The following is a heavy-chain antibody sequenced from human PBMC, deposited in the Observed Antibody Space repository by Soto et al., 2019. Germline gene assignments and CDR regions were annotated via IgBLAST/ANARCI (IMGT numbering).Heavy chain of an antibody. Sequence: SETLSLTCAFYGGSFSGYYWSWIRQPPGKGLEWIGEINHSGSTNYNPSLKSRVTISVDTSKNQFSLKLSSVTAADTAVYYCARGATAMVNYWGQGTLVTVSS. V-gene: IGHV4-34*01. J-gene: IGHJ4*02. CDR3: ARGATAMVNY. CDR2: INHSGST. D-gene: IGHD5-18*01. CDR1: GGSFSGYY.